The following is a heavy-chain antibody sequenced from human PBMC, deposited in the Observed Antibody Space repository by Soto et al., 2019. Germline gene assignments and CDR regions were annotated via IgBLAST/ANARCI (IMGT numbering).Heavy chain of an antibody. CDR3: AKDRDSSGYYYRNY. D-gene: IGHD3-22*01. V-gene: IGHV3-23*01. Sequence: PVVSLRQSSKTSGFTFRISSVSRIRHAPGMGLEWASAISGTGESTYYAHSVKGRFTISRDNSNNTLYLQINSLRAEDTAVYYCAKDRDSSGYYYRNYWGQGTLVTVSS. CDR1: GFTFRISS. J-gene: IGHJ4*02. CDR2: ISGTGEST.